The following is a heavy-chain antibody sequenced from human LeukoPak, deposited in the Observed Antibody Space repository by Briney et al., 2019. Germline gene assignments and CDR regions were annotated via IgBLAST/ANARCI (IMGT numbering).Heavy chain of an antibody. J-gene: IGHJ5*02. CDR3: TRRVDATRWYDP. Sequence: GGSLRLSCAASGFSFSTYWMHWVRQAPGEGLVWVSRIDGDGSTTNYADSVKGRFTISRDNAKNTLYLQMNSLRAEDTAVYYCTRRVDATRWYDPWGQGTLVTVSS. V-gene: IGHV3-74*01. CDR2: IDGDGSTT. CDR1: GFSFSTYW. D-gene: IGHD2-15*01.